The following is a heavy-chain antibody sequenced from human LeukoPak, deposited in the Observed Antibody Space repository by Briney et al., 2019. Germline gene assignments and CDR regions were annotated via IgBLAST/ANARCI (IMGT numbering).Heavy chain of an antibody. CDR1: GYTFTGYY. Sequence: GASVKVSCKASGYTFTGYYMHWVRQAPGQGLEWMGRINPNSGGTNYAQKFQGRVTMTRDTSISTAYMELSRLRSDDTAVYYCARGRAFRDSSGYKEGFTDYWGQGALVTVSS. J-gene: IGHJ4*02. V-gene: IGHV1-2*06. CDR2: INPNSGGT. D-gene: IGHD3-22*01. CDR3: ARGRAFRDSSGYKEGFTDY.